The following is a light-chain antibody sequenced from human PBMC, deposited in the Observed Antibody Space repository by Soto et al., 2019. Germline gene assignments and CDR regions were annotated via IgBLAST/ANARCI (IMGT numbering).Light chain of an antibody. CDR2: DAS. Sequence: EIVLTQSPGTLSLSPGERATLSCRASQSVSSSYLAWYRQKPGQTPRPLIYDASSRATGIPDRISGSGSGTDFTLTISRLEHEDFAVYYCQQYGSAPFTFGPGTKVDIK. J-gene: IGKJ3*01. CDR1: QSVSSSY. CDR3: QQYGSAPFT. V-gene: IGKV3-20*01.